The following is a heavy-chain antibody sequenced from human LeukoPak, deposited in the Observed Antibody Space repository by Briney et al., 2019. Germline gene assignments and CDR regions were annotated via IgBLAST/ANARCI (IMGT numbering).Heavy chain of an antibody. V-gene: IGHV4-39*07. D-gene: IGHD2-15*01. CDR1: GGSIGSSYYY. CDR2: IYYSGST. Sequence: SETLSLTCTVSGGSIGSSYYYWGWIRQSPGKGLEWIGSIYYSGSTYYNPSLKSRVTISLDTSKNQFSLKLSSVTAADTAVYYCARASRDIVMVVAAKGAFDIWGQGTMVTVSS. CDR3: ARASRDIVMVVAAKGAFDI. J-gene: IGHJ3*02.